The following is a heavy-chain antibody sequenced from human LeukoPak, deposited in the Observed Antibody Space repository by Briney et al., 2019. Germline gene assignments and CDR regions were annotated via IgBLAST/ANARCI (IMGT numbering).Heavy chain of an antibody. CDR2: IWYDGSNK. Sequence: GGSLRLSCAASGFTFSSYGMHWVRQAPGKGLEWVAVIWYDGSNKYYADSVKGRFTISRDNSKNTLYLQMNSLRAEDTAVYYCARDVEAAAGTDDGFYGMDVWGQGTTVTVSS. CDR1: GFTFSSYG. V-gene: IGHV3-30*19. CDR3: ARDVEAAAGTDDGFYGMDV. D-gene: IGHD6-13*01. J-gene: IGHJ6*02.